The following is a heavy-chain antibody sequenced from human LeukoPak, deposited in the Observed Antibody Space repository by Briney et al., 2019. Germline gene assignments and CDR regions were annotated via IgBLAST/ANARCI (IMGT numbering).Heavy chain of an antibody. D-gene: IGHD6-19*01. Sequence: GESLKISCKGSGYIFTSYWIGWVRQMPGKGLEWMGIIYPGDSGTRYSPSFQGQVTISADKSISTAYLQWSSLKVSDTAMYYCARHLTYASAWYCPDYWGQGTLVTVSS. CDR2: IYPGDSGT. V-gene: IGHV5-51*01. J-gene: IGHJ4*02. CDR1: GYIFTSYW. CDR3: ARHLTYASAWYCPDY.